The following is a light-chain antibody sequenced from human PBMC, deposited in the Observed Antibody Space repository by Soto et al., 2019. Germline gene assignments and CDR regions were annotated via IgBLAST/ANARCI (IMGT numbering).Light chain of an antibody. V-gene: IGKV3-20*01. CDR2: GAS. CDR1: ESVDFH. CDR3: KQYGSSGT. J-gene: IGKJ1*01. Sequence: VLTQSPATLSLSPVTSATLSCRASESVDFHLAWYQQTPGQAPRLLIYGASNRATGIPDRFSGSGSGTDFTLTISRLEPEDFAVYYCKQYGSSGTVGHGTKVDNK.